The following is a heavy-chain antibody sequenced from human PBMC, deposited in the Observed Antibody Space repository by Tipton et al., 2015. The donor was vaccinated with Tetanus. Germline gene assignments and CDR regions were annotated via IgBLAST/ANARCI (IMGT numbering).Heavy chain of an antibody. J-gene: IGHJ6*04. CDR1: GFTFSSYG. D-gene: IGHD1-14*01. CDR3: AKEALGVLNL. CDR2: ISGSRLTP. Sequence: SLRLSCAASGFTFSSYGMSWARQAPGNGLEWVAAISGSRLTPYYADSVKGRFTISRDNSKNTLSLQLNSLRADDTAIYYCAKEALGVLNLWGNGTTVIVSS. V-gene: IGHV3-23*01.